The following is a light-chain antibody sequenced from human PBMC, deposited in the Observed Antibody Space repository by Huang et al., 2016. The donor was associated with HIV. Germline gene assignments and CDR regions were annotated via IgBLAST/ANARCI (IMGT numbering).Light chain of an antibody. CDR3: QQYNKWPPYT. J-gene: IGKJ2*01. V-gene: IGKV3-15*01. Sequence: VMTQSPATLSVSPGERATLSCRASESILRNIAWYQQRPGQPPRLLIYGASVRRPGIPDRFRGSGSGTEFSLTISSLQSEDFAVYYCQQYNKWPPYTYGQGTKLEIK. CDR1: ESILRN. CDR2: GAS.